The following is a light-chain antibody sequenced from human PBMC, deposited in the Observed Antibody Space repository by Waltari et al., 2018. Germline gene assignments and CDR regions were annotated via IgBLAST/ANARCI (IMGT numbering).Light chain of an antibody. CDR3: QQYSNWPQT. V-gene: IGKV3-15*01. J-gene: IGKJ2*01. CDR1: QSVSNN. CDR2: DAS. Sequence: EVVMTQSPVTLSVSPGERATLSCRASQSVSNNLAWYQPKPGQAPRLVMYDASTRASGLPARFSGTGSGREFTLTINSLQSEDVAIYYCQQYSNWPQTFGQGTKLETK.